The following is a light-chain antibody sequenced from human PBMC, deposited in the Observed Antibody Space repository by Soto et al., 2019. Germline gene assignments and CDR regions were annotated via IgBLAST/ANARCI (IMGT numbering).Light chain of an antibody. J-gene: IGKJ4*01. CDR3: QQLYSFPLT. CDR2: AAS. CDR1: QGISSF. V-gene: IGKV1-9*01. Sequence: DIPLTQSPSFLSASVGDRVTITCRASQGISSFLAWYQQKPGKAPKLLIYAASTLHSGVPSRFSGSGSGTEFTLTISSLQPEDFATYYCQQLYSFPLTFAGGTKVEIK.